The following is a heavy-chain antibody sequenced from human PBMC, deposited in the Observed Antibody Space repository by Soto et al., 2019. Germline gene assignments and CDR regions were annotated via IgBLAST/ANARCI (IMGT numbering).Heavy chain of an antibody. CDR1: GFTFSSYA. J-gene: IGHJ4*02. CDR3: AKGGPEYSSSSGEFDY. CDR2: ISGSGGST. D-gene: IGHD6-6*01. Sequence: GGSLRLSCAASGFTFSSYAMSWVRQAPGKGLEWVSAISGSGGSTYYADSVKGRFTISRDNSKNRLYLQMNSLRAEDTAVYYCAKGGPEYSSSSGEFDYWGQGTLVTVSS. V-gene: IGHV3-23*01.